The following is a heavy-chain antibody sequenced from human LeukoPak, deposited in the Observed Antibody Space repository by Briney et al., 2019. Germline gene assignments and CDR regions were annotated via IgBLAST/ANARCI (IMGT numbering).Heavy chain of an antibody. CDR3: ARDYDERGAFDY. J-gene: IGHJ4*02. Sequence: GGSLRLSCAASGFAFSSYWMSWVRQAPGKGPEWVANIKQDGSEKYYVDFVKGRFTISRDNAKNSLYLQMNSLRAEDTAVYYCARDYDERGAFDYWGQGTLVTVSS. V-gene: IGHV3-7*01. CDR2: IKQDGSEK. D-gene: IGHD4/OR15-4a*01. CDR1: GFAFSSYW.